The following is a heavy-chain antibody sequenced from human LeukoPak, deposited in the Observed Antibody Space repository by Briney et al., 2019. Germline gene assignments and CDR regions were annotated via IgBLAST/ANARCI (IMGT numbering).Heavy chain of an antibody. CDR3: ARGSAGPDY. V-gene: IGHV3-23*01. CDR2: ISGGGGGT. CDR1: GFTFSSYA. J-gene: IGHJ4*02. Sequence: GGSLRLSCAASGFTFSSYAMSWVRQAPGKGLEWVSSISGGGGGTYYAYSVKGRFTISRDNSKSTLYLQMNSLRAEDTAVYSCARGSAGPDYWGQGTLVTVSS.